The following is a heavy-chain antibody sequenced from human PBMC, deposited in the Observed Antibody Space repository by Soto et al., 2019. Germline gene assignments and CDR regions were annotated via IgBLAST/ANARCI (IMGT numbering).Heavy chain of an antibody. V-gene: IGHV3-66*01. Sequence: EVQLVESGGGLVQPGGSLRLSCAASGFTVSSNYMSWVRQAPGKGLEWVSVIYSGGSTYYADSVKGRFTISRDNSKNTLYLQMNSLRAEDTAVYYCARTGDDYSNSFDYWGQGSLATVSS. CDR3: ARTGDDYSNSFDY. J-gene: IGHJ4*02. CDR2: IYSGGST. D-gene: IGHD4-4*01. CDR1: GFTVSSNY.